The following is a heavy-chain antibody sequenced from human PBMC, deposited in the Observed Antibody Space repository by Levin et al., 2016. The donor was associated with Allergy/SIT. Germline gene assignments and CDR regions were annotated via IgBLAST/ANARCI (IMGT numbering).Heavy chain of an antibody. Sequence: WIRQPPGKGLEWVAFISYDGTDKRYAESVKGRFTISRDNSKNTLYLQMDSLRLEDASVYYCAKDRAMTYCIDSWGQGTLVTVSS. J-gene: IGHJ4*02. D-gene: IGHD2-21*02. V-gene: IGHV3-30*18. CDR2: ISYDGTDK. CDR3: AKDRAMTYCIDS.